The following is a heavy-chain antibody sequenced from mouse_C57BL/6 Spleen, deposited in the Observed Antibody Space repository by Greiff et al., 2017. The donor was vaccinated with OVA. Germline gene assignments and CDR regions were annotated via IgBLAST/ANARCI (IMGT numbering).Heavy chain of an antibody. CDR1: GYSFTGYY. D-gene: IGHD1-1*01. J-gene: IGHJ2*01. Sequence: VQLKQSGPELVKPGASVKISCKASGYSFTGYYMNWVKQSPEKSLEWIGEINPSTGGTTYNQKFKAKAKLTVDKSSSTAYMQLKSLTSEDSAVYYCARSGGNYYGTVDYWGQGTTLTVSS. V-gene: IGHV1-42*01. CDR3: ARSGGNYYGTVDY. CDR2: INPSTGGT.